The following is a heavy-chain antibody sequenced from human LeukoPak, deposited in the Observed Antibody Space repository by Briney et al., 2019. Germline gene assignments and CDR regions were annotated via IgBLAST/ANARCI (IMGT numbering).Heavy chain of an antibody. CDR2: MNPHSGGT. CDR1: GYTFTGYY. CDR3: ARDFGVSTILGGDF. V-gene: IGHV1-2*02. J-gene: IGHJ4*02. Sequence: APVKVSCKASGYTFTGYYMHWVRQAPGQGLEWMGWMNPHSGGTNYAQNFQGRVTMTRDTSISTAYMELSGLRSDDTAVYFCARDFGVSTILGGDFWGQGTLVTVSS. D-gene: IGHD5/OR15-5a*01.